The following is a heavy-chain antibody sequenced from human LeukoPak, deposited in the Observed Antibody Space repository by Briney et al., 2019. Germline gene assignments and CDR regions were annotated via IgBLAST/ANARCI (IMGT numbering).Heavy chain of an antibody. D-gene: IGHD3-10*01. V-gene: IGHV1-69*13. J-gene: IGHJ4*02. CDR2: IIPIFGTA. CDR1: GGTFSSYA. Sequence: VASVKVSCKASGGTFSSYAISWVRRAAGQGLEWMGGIIPIFGTANYAQKFQGRVTITADESTSPAYMELSSLRAEDTAVYYCARGTYYYGSGSYYPLDYWGQGTLVTVSS. CDR3: ARGTYYYGSGSYYPLDY.